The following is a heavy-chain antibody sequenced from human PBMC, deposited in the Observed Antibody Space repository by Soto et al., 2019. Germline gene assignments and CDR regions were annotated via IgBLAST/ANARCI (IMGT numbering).Heavy chain of an antibody. J-gene: IGHJ4*02. CDR3: TRPFWPYYDFWSGYKTHPIDY. CDR2: IRSKAYGGTT. V-gene: IGHV3-49*03. Sequence: GGSLSLSCTASGFTFGDYAMSWFRQAPGKGLEWVGFIRSKAYGGTTEYAASVKGRFTISRDDSKSIAYLQTNSLKTEDTAVYYCTRPFWPYYDFWSGYKTHPIDYWGQGTLVTVSS. D-gene: IGHD3-3*01. CDR1: GFTFGDYA.